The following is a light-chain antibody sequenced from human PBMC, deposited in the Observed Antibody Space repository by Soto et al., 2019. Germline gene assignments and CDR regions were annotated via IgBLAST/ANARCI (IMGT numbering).Light chain of an antibody. V-gene: IGKV1-5*03. Sequence: DIPMTQSPSTLSASVGDRVTITCRASQSISTWLAWYQQKPGKAPKLLIYKASSLESGVPSRFSGSGSGTEFTLPIRSLQPEDFATYYCQQYNSYWTFGQGTKVEIK. CDR3: QQYNSYWT. J-gene: IGKJ1*01. CDR2: KAS. CDR1: QSISTW.